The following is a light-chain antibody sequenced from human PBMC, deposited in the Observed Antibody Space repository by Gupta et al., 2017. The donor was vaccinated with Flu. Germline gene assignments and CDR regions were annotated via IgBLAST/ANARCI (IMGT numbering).Light chain of an antibody. Sequence: DIQMTQSPSTLSASVGDFITITCRASQTINNWLAWYQQKPGKAPKLLIYEASSLETGVPSRFSGSGSGTEFTLTISSLQPDDFATYYCQHENNSPITFGRGTKVDIK. CDR3: QHENNSPIT. J-gene: IGKJ4*01. CDR1: QTINNW. V-gene: IGKV1-5*03. CDR2: EAS.